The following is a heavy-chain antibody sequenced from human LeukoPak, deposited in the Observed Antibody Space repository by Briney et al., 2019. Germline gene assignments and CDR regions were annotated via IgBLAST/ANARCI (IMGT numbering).Heavy chain of an antibody. Sequence: GASVKVSCKASGYTFTDYYMHWVRQAPGQGLEWMGWINPDSGGTNYAQTFQGRVTMTRDTSISTAYMELSRLRSDDTAVYYCARAFGWNDVDYWGQGTLVTVSS. CDR1: GYTFTDYY. CDR2: INPDSGGT. CDR3: ARAFGWNDVDY. V-gene: IGHV1-2*02. J-gene: IGHJ4*02. D-gene: IGHD1-1*01.